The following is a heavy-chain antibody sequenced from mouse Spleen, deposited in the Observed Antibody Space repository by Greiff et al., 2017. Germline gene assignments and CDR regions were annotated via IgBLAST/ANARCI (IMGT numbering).Heavy chain of an antibody. J-gene: IGHJ4*01. V-gene: IGHV1-72*01. CDR2: IDPNSGGT. D-gene: IGHD2-5*01. CDR1: GYTFTSYW. Sequence: QVQLQQPGAELVKPGASVKLSCKASGYTFTSYWMHWVKQRPGRGLEWIGRIDPNSGGTKYNEKFKSKATLTVDKPSSTAYMQLSSLTSEDSAVYYCARAYYSKREDAMDYWGQGTSVTVSS. CDR3: ARAYYSKREDAMDY.